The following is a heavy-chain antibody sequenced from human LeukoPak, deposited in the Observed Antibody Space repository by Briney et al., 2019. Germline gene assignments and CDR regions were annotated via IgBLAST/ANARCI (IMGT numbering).Heavy chain of an antibody. CDR2: ISGSGGST. J-gene: IGHJ6*04. CDR3: ARYISWWDV. Sequence: PGGSLRLSCAASGFTFSSYGMSWVRQAPGKGLEWVSAISGSGGSTYYADSVKGRFTISRDNAKNSLYLQMNSLRAEDTAVYYCARYISWWDVWGKGTTVTISS. V-gene: IGHV3-23*01. D-gene: IGHD6-13*01. CDR1: GFTFSSYG.